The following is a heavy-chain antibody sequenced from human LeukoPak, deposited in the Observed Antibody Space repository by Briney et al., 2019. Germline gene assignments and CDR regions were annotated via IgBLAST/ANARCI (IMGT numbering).Heavy chain of an antibody. Sequence: GGSLRLSCAASGFTLSVYTMNWVRQAPGKGLEWVSSISRSGTYTFYADSVKGRFTISRDSAENSLFLQMNSLRAEDTAVYYCARGPRASTAAAGWFDPWGQGALVIVSS. CDR3: ARGPRASTAAAGWFDP. CDR2: ISRSGTYT. D-gene: IGHD6-13*01. V-gene: IGHV3-21*01. CDR1: GFTLSVYT. J-gene: IGHJ5*02.